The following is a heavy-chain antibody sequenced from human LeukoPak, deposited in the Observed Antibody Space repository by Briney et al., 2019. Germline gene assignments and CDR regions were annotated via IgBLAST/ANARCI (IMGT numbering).Heavy chain of an antibody. CDR1: GLPFSGYW. Sequence: PGGSRDFSFAASGLPFSGYWRHWVRKAPGKGLVWVSRINSDGSSTSYADSVKGRFTISRDNAKNTLYLQMNSLRAEDTAVYYCARVFAVAPPGYWGQGTLVTVSS. D-gene: IGHD6-19*01. J-gene: IGHJ4*02. CDR3: ARVFAVAPPGY. CDR2: INSDGSST. V-gene: IGHV3-74*01.